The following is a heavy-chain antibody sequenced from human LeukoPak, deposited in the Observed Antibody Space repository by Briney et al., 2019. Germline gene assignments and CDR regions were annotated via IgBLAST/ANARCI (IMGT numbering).Heavy chain of an antibody. J-gene: IGHJ4*02. D-gene: IGHD3-3*01. CDR3: ARHDSRITIFGVVIPTQPFDY. CDR1: GGSISSYY. Sequence: SETLSLTCTVSGGSISSYYWSWIRQPPGKGLEWIGYIYCSGSTNYNPSLKSRVTISVHTSKNQFSLKLSSVTAADTAVYYCARHDSRITIFGVVIPTQPFDYWGQGTLVTVSS. CDR2: IYCSGST. V-gene: IGHV4-59*08.